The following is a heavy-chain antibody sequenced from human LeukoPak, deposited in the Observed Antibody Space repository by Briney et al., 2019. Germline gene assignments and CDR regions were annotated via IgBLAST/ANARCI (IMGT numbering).Heavy chain of an antibody. CDR2: IYTSGST. CDR3: ARASDPGSGSYYQDY. J-gene: IGHJ4*02. V-gene: IGHV4-4*07. CDR1: GGPISSYY. Sequence: SETLSLTCTVSGGPISSYYWSWIRQPAGKGLGWIGRIYTSGSTNYNPSLKSRVTMSVDTSKNQFSLKLSSVTAAATAVYYCARASDPGSGSYYQDYWGQGTLVTVSS. D-gene: IGHD3-10*01.